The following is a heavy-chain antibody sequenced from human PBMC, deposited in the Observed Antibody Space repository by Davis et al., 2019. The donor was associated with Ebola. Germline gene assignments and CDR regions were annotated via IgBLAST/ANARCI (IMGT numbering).Heavy chain of an antibody. CDR3: ARTGYYYDSSVDY. CDR1: GYSFTSYW. J-gene: IGHJ4*02. D-gene: IGHD3-22*01. V-gene: IGHV5-51*01. Sequence: KVSCKGSGYSFTSYWIGWVRQMPGKGLEWMGIIYPGDSDTRYSPSFQGQVTISADKSISTAYLQWSSLKASDTAMYYCARTGYYYDSSVDYWGQGTLVTVSS. CDR2: IYPGDSDT.